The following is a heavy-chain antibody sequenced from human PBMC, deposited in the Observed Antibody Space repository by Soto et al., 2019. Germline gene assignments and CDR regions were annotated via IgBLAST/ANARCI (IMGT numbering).Heavy chain of an antibody. Sequence: EVQLLESGGGLVQPGGSLRLSCAASGFSFSYYVMTWVRQAPGKGLEWVSTITTGGGNTDYGDSVKGRFTISSDNSKYTLSLQMNSLTAEDTAVYYCARGEGRTSHFFDLWGRGTLVTVSS. CDR2: ITTGGGNT. CDR1: GFSFSYYV. D-gene: IGHD2-2*01. J-gene: IGHJ2*01. V-gene: IGHV3-23*01. CDR3: ARGEGRTSHFFDL.